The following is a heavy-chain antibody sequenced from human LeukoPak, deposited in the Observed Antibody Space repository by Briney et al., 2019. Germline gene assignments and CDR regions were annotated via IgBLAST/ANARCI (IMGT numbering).Heavy chain of an antibody. J-gene: IGHJ4*02. CDR1: GFSFTNYD. D-gene: IGHD7-27*01. Sequence: PGGSLRLSCVASGFSFTNYDIHWVRQAPGRGLEWVAVTSLDGSNKFYTDTVRGRFIISRDNSKNTVYLQMDSLRAEDTAVYYCARDLTLGKPDYFDHWGQGTLVTVSS. CDR2: TSLDGSNK. V-gene: IGHV3-30-3*01. CDR3: ARDLTLGKPDYFDH.